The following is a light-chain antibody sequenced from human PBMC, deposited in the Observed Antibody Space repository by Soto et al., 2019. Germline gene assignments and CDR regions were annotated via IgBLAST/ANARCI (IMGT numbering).Light chain of an antibody. J-gene: IGKJ3*01. CDR2: SAS. CDR3: QPYGSSPLT. CDR1: QSVSTN. Sequence: EIVMTQSPATLSVSPGERVTLSCRASQSVSTNLAWYQQKPGQAPRLLIYSASTRATGIPARFSGSGSGTEFTLTISSLQSEDFAVYYCQPYGSSPLTFGPGTKVDIK. V-gene: IGKV3-15*01.